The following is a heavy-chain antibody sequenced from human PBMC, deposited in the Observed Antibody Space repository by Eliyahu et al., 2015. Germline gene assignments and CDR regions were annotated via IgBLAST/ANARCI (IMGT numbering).Heavy chain of an antibody. V-gene: IGHV1-69*01. J-gene: IGHJ3*02. CDR2: IIPIFGTA. Sequence: EVKKPGSSVKVSCKASGGTFSSYAISWVRQAPGQGLEWMGGIIPIFGTANYAQKFQGRVTITADESTSTAYMELSSLRSEDTAVYYCARDRWVNDYGEHRYAFDIWGQGTMVTVFS. CDR3: ARDRWVNDYGEHRYAFDI. CDR1: GGTFSSYA. D-gene: IGHD4-17*01.